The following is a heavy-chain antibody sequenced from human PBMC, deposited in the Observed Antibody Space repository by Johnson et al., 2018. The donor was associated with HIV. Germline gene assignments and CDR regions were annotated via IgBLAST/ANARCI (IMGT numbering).Heavy chain of an antibody. CDR1: GSTFDDYG. J-gene: IGHJ3*01. V-gene: IGHV3-20*04. D-gene: IGHD5-18*01. CDR2: LNWNGDTT. Sequence: VQLVESGGGVVRPGGSLRLSCAASGSTFDDYGMSWVRQAPGKGLEWVSGLNWNGDTTGSADSMKGRFTISRDNAKNALYLQMNSLRDEETAVYYCEKERTAMVTPFDAWGQGTRVTVSS. CDR3: EKERTAMVTPFDA.